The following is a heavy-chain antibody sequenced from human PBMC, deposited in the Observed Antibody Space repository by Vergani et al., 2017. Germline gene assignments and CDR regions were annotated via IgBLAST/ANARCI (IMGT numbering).Heavy chain of an antibody. D-gene: IGHD6-13*01. CDR2: INHSGST. J-gene: IGHJ6*03. CDR1: GGSFSGYY. Sequence: QVQLQQWGAGLLKPSETLSLTCAVYGGSFSGYYWSWIRQPPGKGLEWMGEINHSGSTNYNPSLKSRVTISVDTSKNQFSLKLSSVTAADTAVYYCARGRQQQLVRPRSYYYYMDVWGKGTTVTVSS. CDR3: ARGRQQQLVRPRSYYYYMDV. V-gene: IGHV4-34*01.